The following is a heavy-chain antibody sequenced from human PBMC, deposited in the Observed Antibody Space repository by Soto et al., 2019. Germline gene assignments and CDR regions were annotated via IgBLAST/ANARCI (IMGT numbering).Heavy chain of an antibody. J-gene: IGHJ6*02. D-gene: IGHD6-19*01. CDR1: GGSFSGYY. Sequence: PSETLSLTCAVYGGSFSGYYWSWIRQPPGKGLEWIGEINHSGSTNYNPSLKSRVTISVDTSKNQFSLKLSSVTAADTAVYYCAEVVAETGYYYSGMDVWGQGTTVTVSS. CDR2: INHSGST. CDR3: AEVVAETGYYYSGMDV. V-gene: IGHV4-34*01.